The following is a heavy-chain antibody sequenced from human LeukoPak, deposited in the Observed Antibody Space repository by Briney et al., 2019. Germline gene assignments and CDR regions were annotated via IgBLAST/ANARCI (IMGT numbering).Heavy chain of an antibody. CDR2: TNQDGRAK. Sequence: GGSLSLTCTASGRTVSNSAKNWVRQAPGKGLEWVANTNQDGRAKYYVDSVKGRFTISRDNAKNSVYLQMNSLRVEDTGVYYCSGNSRYWGQGTFVTVSS. J-gene: IGHJ4*02. CDR1: GRTVSNSA. CDR3: SGNSRY. V-gene: IGHV3-7*04.